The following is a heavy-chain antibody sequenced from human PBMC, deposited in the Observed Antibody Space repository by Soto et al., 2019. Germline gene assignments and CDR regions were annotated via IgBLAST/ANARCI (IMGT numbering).Heavy chain of an antibody. CDR1: GGTFNNYA. Sequence: QVLLVQSGPEVKKPGSSVKVSCKASGGTFNNYAINWVRQAPGKGLEWMGGIIHTCGTGNHEQKFQGRVTITSDESTTTAYMELNRLRSEDTAIYYCASFDGTLVRGGRSSPYEMDVWGQGTTVIVSS. CDR2: IIHTCGTG. CDR3: ASFDGTLVRGGRSSPYEMDV. D-gene: IGHD3-10*01. J-gene: IGHJ6*02. V-gene: IGHV1-69*01.